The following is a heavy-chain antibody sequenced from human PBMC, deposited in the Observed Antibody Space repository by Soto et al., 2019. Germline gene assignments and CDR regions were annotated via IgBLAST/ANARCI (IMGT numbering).Heavy chain of an antibody. V-gene: IGHV1-2*02. CDR1: GYTFTGYY. D-gene: IGHD1-26*01. J-gene: IGHJ4*02. Sequence: PQVKVSCKASGYTFTGYYMHWVRQAPGQGLEWMGWINPNSGGTNYAQKFQGRVTMTRDTSISTAYMELSRLRSDDTAVYYCARGEFSGSYHPYYFDYWGQGTLVTVSS. CDR3: ARGEFSGSYHPYYFDY. CDR2: INPNSGGT.